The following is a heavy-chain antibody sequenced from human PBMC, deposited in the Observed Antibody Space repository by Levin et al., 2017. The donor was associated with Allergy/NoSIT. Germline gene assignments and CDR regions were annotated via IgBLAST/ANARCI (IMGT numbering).Heavy chain of an antibody. CDR1: GGSVSSVSDC. V-gene: IGHV4-39*02. Sequence: PSETLSLTCTVSGGSVSSVSDCWAWIRQSPGKGLEWIGTILYSGYTYHNPSLKSRVTISLDTSKNHFSLKLSSVTAADTAVYFCARSGPWELARARYFDYWGQGTLVTVSS. CDR3: ARSGPWELARARYFDY. D-gene: IGHD1-7*01. CDR2: ILYSGYT. J-gene: IGHJ4*02.